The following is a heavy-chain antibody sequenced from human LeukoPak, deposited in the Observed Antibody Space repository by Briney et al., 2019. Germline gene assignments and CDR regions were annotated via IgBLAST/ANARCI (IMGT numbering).Heavy chain of an antibody. D-gene: IGHD3-10*01. CDR3: ARGWSHYYGSGSYFS. Sequence: SETLSLTCTVSGGSISSSRYYWGWIRQPPGKGLEWIGSIYYSGSTYYNPSLQSRVTISIDTSKNQFSLKLSSVIAADTAVYYCARGWSHYYGSGSYFSWGQGTLVTVSS. J-gene: IGHJ5*02. CDR1: GGSISSSRYY. CDR2: IYYSGST. V-gene: IGHV4-39*01.